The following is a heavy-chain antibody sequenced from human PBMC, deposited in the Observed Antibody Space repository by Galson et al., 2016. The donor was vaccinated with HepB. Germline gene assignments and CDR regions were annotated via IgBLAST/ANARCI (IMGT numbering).Heavy chain of an antibody. J-gene: IGHJ5*02. Sequence: PALVKPTQTLTLTCTFSGFSLSTSEVGVGWIRQPPGKALEWLALIYWNDDKRYSPSLKSRLTITKDTSKNQVVLTMTNMDPVDTATYYCAHHYGWFDPWGQGTLVTVSS. V-gene: IGHV2-5*01. D-gene: IGHD4-17*01. CDR2: IYWNDDK. CDR1: GFSLSTSEVG. CDR3: AHHYGWFDP.